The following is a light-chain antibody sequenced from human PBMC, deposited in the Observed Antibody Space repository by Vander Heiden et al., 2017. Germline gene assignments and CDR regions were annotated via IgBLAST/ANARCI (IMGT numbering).Light chain of an antibody. CDR3: TMWDDSLSGWV. CDR1: GSNIGINY. Sequence: QSVVTQPPSASGTPGQRVTTSCSGSGSNIGINYVYWYQQLPGTAPKLLISRNSQRPSGFPDRFSGSKSGTAASLAISGLRSEDEADYYCTMWDDSLSGWVFGGGTKLTVL. J-gene: IGLJ2*01. V-gene: IGLV1-47*01. CDR2: RNS.